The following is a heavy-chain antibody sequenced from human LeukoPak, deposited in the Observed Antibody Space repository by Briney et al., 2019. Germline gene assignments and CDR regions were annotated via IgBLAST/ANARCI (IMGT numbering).Heavy chain of an antibody. CDR3: ARANSSSPAMRY. V-gene: IGHV3-66*01. CDR1: GFTVSSNY. Sequence: LPGGSLRLSCAASGFTVSSNYMSWVRQAPGKGLEWVSVIYSGGSTYYADSVKGRFTISRDNSKNTLYLQMNSLRAEDTAVYYCARANSSSPAMRYWGQGTLVTVSS. J-gene: IGHJ4*02. D-gene: IGHD6-13*01. CDR2: IYSGGST.